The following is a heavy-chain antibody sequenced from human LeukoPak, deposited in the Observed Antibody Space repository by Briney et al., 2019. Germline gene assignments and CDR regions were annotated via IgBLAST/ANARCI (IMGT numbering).Heavy chain of an antibody. CDR3: ARLPDPYYYYYMDV. V-gene: IGHV3-48*03. Sequence: GGSLRLSCAASGFSFSTYDMNWVRQAPGKGLEWVSYTTSTGRTTYYADSVKGRFTISRDNAKHSLYLQMNSLRVEDTAVYYCARLPDPYYYYYMDVWGKGTPVTVSS. CDR1: GFSFSTYD. CDR2: TTSTGRTT. J-gene: IGHJ6*03.